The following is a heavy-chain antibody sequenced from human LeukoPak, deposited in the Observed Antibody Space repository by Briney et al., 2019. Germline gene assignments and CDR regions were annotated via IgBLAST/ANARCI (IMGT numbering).Heavy chain of an antibody. V-gene: IGHV1-18*01. D-gene: IGHD3-3*01. Sequence: GASVKVSCKASGYTFTNYGISWVRQAPGQGLEWMGCISAYNGNTNYAQKLQGRVTMTTDTSTSTAYMELRSLRSDDTAVYYCARDLSTIFGVVIYFDYWGQATLVTVSS. J-gene: IGHJ4*02. CDR1: GYTFTNYG. CDR3: ARDLSTIFGVVIYFDY. CDR2: ISAYNGNT.